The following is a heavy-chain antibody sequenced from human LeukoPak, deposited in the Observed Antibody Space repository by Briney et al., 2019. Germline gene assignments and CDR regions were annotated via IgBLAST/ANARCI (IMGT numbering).Heavy chain of an antibody. V-gene: IGHV4-4*09. CDR2: IYTSGST. D-gene: IGHD3-9*01. J-gene: IGHJ4*02. CDR1: GDSINTNY. Sequence: SETLSLTCTVSGDSINTNYWTWIRQPPGKGLEWIGYIYTSGSTNYNPSLKSRVTISVDTSKNQFSLKLSSVTAADTAVYYCARLDPILYYFDYWGQGTLVTVSS. CDR3: ARLDPILYYFDY.